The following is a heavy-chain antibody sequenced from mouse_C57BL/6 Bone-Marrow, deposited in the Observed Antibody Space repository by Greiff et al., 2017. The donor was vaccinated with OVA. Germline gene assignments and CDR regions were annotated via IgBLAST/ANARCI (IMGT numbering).Heavy chain of an antibody. CDR2: IDPEDGET. V-gene: IGHV14-2*01. CDR1: GFNIKDYY. CDR3: ASFYGNYVGYYAMDY. D-gene: IGHD2-1*01. Sequence: EVKVVESGAELVKPGASVKLSCTASGFNIKDYYMHWVKQRTEQGLEWIGRIDPEDGETKYAPKFQGKATITADTSSNTAYLQLSSLTSEDTAVYYCASFYGNYVGYYAMDYWGQGTSVTVSS. J-gene: IGHJ4*01.